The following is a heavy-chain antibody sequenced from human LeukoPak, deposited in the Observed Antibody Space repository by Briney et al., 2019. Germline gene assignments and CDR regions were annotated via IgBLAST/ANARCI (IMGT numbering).Heavy chain of an antibody. D-gene: IGHD6-19*01. CDR1: GFTFSSYS. CDR3: ASSFRIAVAATGDY. Sequence: GGSLRLSCAASGFTFSSYSMNWVRQAPGKGLEWVSSISSSSSSYIYYADSVKGRFTISRDNAKNSLYLQMNSLRAEDTAVYYCASSFRIAVAATGDYWGQGTLVTVSS. CDR2: ISSSSSSYI. V-gene: IGHV3-21*01. J-gene: IGHJ4*02.